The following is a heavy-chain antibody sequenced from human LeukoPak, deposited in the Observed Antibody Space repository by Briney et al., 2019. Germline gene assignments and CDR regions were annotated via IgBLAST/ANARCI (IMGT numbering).Heavy chain of an antibody. J-gene: IGHJ3*02. CDR3: ARRDYGDYSGAAFDI. CDR1: GGSISSGGYY. CDR2: IYYSGST. D-gene: IGHD4-17*01. V-gene: IGHV4-31*03. Sequence: SQTLSLTCTVPGGSISSGGYYWSWIRQHPGKGLEWIGYIYYSGSTYYNPSLKSRVTISVDTSKNQFSLKLSSVTAADTAVYYCARRDYGDYSGAAFDIWGQGTMVTVSS.